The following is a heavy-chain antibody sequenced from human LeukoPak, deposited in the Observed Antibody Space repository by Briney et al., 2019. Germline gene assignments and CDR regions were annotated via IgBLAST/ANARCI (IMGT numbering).Heavy chain of an antibody. D-gene: IGHD3-9*01. CDR2: ISYDGSNK. CDR1: GFTFSSYG. CDR3: AKEAIQLRYFDPNYYFDY. Sequence: GGSLRLSCAASGFTFSSYGMHWVRQAPGKGLAGVAVISYDGSNKYYADSVKGRFTISRDNSKNTLYLQMSSLRAEDTAVYYCAKEAIQLRYFDPNYYFDYWGQGTLVTVSS. J-gene: IGHJ4*02. V-gene: IGHV3-30*18.